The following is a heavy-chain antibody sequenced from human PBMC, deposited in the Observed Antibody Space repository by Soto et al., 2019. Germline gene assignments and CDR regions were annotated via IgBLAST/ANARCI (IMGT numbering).Heavy chain of an antibody. Sequence: SETLSLTCAVSGGSFTSNNWWTWVRQPKGQGLEWIGEIYRTGRTNYNPSLKSRVTISLDKSENQFSLKVTSLTAADTAVYYCASRDPGTSVDYWGQGTLVTVSS. J-gene: IGHJ4*02. CDR3: ASRDPGTSVDY. D-gene: IGHD1-7*01. V-gene: IGHV4-4*02. CDR1: GGSFTSNNW. CDR2: IYRTGRT.